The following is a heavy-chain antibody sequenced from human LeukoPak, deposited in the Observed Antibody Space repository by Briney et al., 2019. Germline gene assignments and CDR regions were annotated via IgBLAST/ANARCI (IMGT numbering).Heavy chain of an antibody. Sequence: SETLTLTCTVSGGSISSSDNYWGWVRQPPGNGLEWIGSIYYSGSTYYNPSLKIRLTISVDTSKNHFSLRVSSVTATDTAVYFCARNLKSAVGPQRYYFDFWGHGTLVTVSS. CDR1: GGSISSSDNY. V-gene: IGHV4-39*01. J-gene: IGHJ4*01. D-gene: IGHD6-19*01. CDR3: ARNLKSAVGPQRYYFDF. CDR2: IYYSGST.